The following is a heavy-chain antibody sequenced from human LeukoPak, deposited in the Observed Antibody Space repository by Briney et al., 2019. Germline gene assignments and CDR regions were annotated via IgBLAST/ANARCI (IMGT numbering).Heavy chain of an antibody. V-gene: IGHV3-48*03. CDR3: ARLGTTVTHFDY. CDR1: GFTFSSYE. Sequence: PGGSLRLSCAASGFTFSSYEMSWVHQAPGKGLEWVSYISTSRNTIYYADSVKGRFTISRDNAKNSLYLQMHSLRAEDTAVYFCARLGTTVTHFDYWGQGTLVNVSS. CDR2: ISTSRNTI. D-gene: IGHD4-17*01. J-gene: IGHJ4*02.